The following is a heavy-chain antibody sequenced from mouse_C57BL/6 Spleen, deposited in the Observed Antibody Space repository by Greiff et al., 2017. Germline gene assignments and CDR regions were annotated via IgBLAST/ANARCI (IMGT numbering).Heavy chain of an antibody. J-gene: IGHJ1*03. CDR1: GFTFTDYY. CDR3: ARSLLNPYWYFDV. Sequence: EVQLVESGGGLVQPGGSLSLSCAASGFTFTDYYMSWVRQPPGKALEWLGFIRNKANGYTTEYSASVKGRFTISRANSQSILYHQVNALRAEDSATYYCARSLLNPYWYFDVWGTGTTVTVSS. CDR2: IRNKANGYTT. V-gene: IGHV7-3*01.